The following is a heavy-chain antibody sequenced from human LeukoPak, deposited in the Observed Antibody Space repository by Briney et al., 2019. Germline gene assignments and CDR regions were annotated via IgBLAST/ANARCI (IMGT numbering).Heavy chain of an antibody. D-gene: IGHD3-22*01. CDR1: GGSISSSSYY. Sequence: SETLCLTCTVSGGSISSSSYYWGWIRQPPGKGLEWIGSMYSRGSTYYNPSLKSRVTISVDTSKNQFSLKVNSVTAADTAVYYCARHPSYYYDSSAYYQDYWGQGTPVTVSS. J-gene: IGHJ4*02. V-gene: IGHV4-39*01. CDR3: ARHPSYYYDSSAYYQDY. CDR2: MYSRGST.